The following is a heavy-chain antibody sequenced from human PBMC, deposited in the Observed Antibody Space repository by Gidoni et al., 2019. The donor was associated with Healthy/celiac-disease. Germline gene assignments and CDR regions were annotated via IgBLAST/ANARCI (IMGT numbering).Heavy chain of an antibody. CDR2: MLHIFDIA. CDR3: ASAPTIAAAGTGDYFDC. J-gene: IGHJ4*02. V-gene: IGHV1-69*02. Sequence: VQLVQSGAEVKMPGASVKVSCQASGGTFTIYALNWVRQAPGQGIEWVGRMLHIFDIANYAQKFQGRLTITADKSTSTAYRELSSLRSEDTAVYDCASAPTIAAAGTGDYFDCWGQGTLVTVSS. CDR1: GGTFTIYA. D-gene: IGHD6-13*01.